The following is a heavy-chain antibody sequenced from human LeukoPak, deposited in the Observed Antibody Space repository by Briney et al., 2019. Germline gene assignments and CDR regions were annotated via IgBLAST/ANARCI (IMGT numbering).Heavy chain of an antibody. V-gene: IGHV1-46*01. CDR1: GYTFTSYY. J-gene: IGHJ5*02. D-gene: IGHD2-2*01. CDR3: ARELGGDIVVVPAAALFDP. CDR2: INPSGGST. Sequence: GASVKVSCKASGYTFTSYYMHWVRQAPGQGLEWMGIINPSGGSTSYAQKFQGRVTMTRDMSTSTVYMELSSLRSEDTAVYYCARELGGDIVVVPAAALFDPWGQGTLVTVSS.